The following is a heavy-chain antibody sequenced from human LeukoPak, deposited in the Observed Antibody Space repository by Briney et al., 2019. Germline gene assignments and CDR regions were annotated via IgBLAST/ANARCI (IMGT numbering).Heavy chain of an antibody. V-gene: IGHV4-34*01. Sequence: SETLSLTCAVYGGSFSGYYWSWIRQPPGKGLEWIGEISHSGSTNYNPSLKSRVTISVDTSKNQFSLKLSSVTAADTAVYYCARRGYYGSGSYSRPIDYWGQGTLVTVSS. CDR3: ARRGYYGSGSYSRPIDY. CDR1: GGSFSGYY. J-gene: IGHJ4*02. CDR2: ISHSGST. D-gene: IGHD3-10*01.